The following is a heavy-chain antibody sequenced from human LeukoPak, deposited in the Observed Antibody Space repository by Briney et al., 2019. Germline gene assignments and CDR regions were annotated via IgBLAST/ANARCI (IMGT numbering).Heavy chain of an antibody. J-gene: IGHJ4*02. CDR1: GFTFSSYA. V-gene: IGHV3-64*04. CDR2: ISSTGGST. CDR3: ARGTYTFDY. Sequence: GGSLRLSCSASGFTFSSYAMYWVRQAPGKGLEYVSTISSTGGSTYYADSVKGRFTISRDNSKNTLYLQMNSLRAEDTAVYYCARGTYTFDYWGQGTLVSVSS. D-gene: IGHD1-1*01.